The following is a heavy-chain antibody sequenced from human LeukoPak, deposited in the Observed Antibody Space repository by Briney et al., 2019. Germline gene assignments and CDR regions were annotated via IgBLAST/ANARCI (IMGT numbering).Heavy chain of an antibody. V-gene: IGHV3-23*01. Sequence: GGSLRLSCAAPGFTFSSYAMSWVRQAPGKGLEWVSAISGSGGSTYYADSVKGRFTISRDNSKNTLYLQMNSLRAEDAAVYYCAKDLGYYGSGSYYNVNWFDPWGQGTLVTVSS. D-gene: IGHD3-10*01. CDR2: ISGSGGST. CDR1: GFTFSSYA. J-gene: IGHJ5*02. CDR3: AKDLGYYGSGSYYNVNWFDP.